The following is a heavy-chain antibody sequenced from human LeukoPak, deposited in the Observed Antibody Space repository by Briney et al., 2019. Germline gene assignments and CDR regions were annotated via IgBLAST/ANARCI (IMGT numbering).Heavy chain of an antibody. V-gene: IGHV3-23*01. CDR3: AKDRSSGWYDY. CDR1: GXTFSSYA. D-gene: IGHD6-19*01. CDR2: ISGSGGGT. J-gene: IGHJ4*02. Sequence: GGSLRLSCVASGXTFSSYAMSWVRQAPGKGREWVSGISGSGGGTYYADSVKGRFTISRDNSKNTLYLKMNSLRAEDTAVYYCAKDRSSGWYDYWGQGTLVTVSS.